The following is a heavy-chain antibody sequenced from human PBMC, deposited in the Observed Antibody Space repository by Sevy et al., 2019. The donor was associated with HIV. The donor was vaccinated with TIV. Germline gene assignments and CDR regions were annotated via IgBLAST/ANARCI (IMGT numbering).Heavy chain of an antibody. D-gene: IGHD1-26*01. CDR1: GGTFSSYA. V-gene: IGHV1-69*13. Sequence: ASVKVSCKASGGTFSSYAISWVRQAPGQGLEWMGGIIPIFGTANYSQKFQGRVTITADESTSTAYMELSSLRSEDTAVYYCARRSGSYGYYFDYWGQGTLVTVSS. CDR2: IIPIFGTA. CDR3: ARRSGSYGYYFDY. J-gene: IGHJ4*02.